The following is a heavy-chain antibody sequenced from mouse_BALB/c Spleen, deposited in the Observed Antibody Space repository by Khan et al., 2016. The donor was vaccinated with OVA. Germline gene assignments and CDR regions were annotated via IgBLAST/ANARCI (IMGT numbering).Heavy chain of an antibody. J-gene: IGHJ4*01. CDR1: GYIFTNYG. V-gene: IGHV9-3-1*01. D-gene: IGHD3-3*01. Sequence: QIQLVQSGPDLRKPGETVKISCKASGYIFTNYGINWVKQAPGKGLKWMDWIYINTGEPTYVDDFKGRFAFSLETSASTAYLQINNLKNEDTATYFCARGGRRAMDYWGQGTSVTVSS. CDR2: IYINTGEP. CDR3: ARGGRRAMDY.